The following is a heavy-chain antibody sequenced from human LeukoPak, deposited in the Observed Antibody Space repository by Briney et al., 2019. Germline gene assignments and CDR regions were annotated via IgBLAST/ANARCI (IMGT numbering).Heavy chain of an antibody. CDR3: AKLPWGTAARPNFGMDY. V-gene: IGHV3-23*01. J-gene: IGHJ4*02. Sequence: GGSLRLSCAASGFIFSNYAMSWVRQAPGKGLDWVSTISGSGVSTYYVDSVKGRFTISRDNSKNTLYLHMNSLRAEDTAVYYCAKLPWGTAARPNFGMDYWGQGILVTVSS. CDR1: GFIFSNYA. CDR2: ISGSGVST. D-gene: IGHD6-6*01.